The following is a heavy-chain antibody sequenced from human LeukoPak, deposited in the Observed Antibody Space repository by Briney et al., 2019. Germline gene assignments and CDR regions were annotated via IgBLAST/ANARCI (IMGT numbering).Heavy chain of an antibody. CDR2: IKQDGSEK. J-gene: IGHJ4*02. V-gene: IGHV3-7*01. CDR3: ARSYRGGFDY. CDR1: GFTFSSYR. Sequence: PGGSLRLSCAASGFTFSSYRMSWVRQAPGKGLEWVANIKQDGSEKYYVDSVKGRFTISRDNAKNSLYLQMNSLRAEDTAVYYCARSYRGGFDYWGQGTLVTVSS. D-gene: IGHD3-10*01.